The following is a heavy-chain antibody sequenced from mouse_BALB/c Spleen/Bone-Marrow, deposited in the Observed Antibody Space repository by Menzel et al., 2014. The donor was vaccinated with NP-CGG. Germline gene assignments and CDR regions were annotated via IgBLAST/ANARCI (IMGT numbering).Heavy chain of an antibody. CDR1: GFNIKDTY. J-gene: IGHJ2*01. Sequence: VQLQQPGADLVKPGASVKLSCTTSGFNIKDTYMHWVKQRPEQGLEWIGRIDPANGNTKYDPKFQGKATITADTSSNTAYLQLSSLTSEDTAVYYCARWGDYASDYWGQGTTLTVSS. V-gene: IGHV14-3*02. D-gene: IGHD2-4*01. CDR2: IDPANGNT. CDR3: ARWGDYASDY.